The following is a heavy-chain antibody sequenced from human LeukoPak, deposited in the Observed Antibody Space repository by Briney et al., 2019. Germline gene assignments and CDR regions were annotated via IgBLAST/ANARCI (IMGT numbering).Heavy chain of an antibody. Sequence: ASVKVSCKASGYTFTSYGINWVRQALGQGLEWMGWISAYNGNTNYAQNLQGRVTMTTDTSTSTAYMELRSLRSGDTAVYYCARDSGSYSFDYWGQGTLVTVSS. V-gene: IGHV1-18*01. CDR2: ISAYNGNT. CDR3: ARDSGSYSFDY. CDR1: GYTFTSYG. D-gene: IGHD1-26*01. J-gene: IGHJ4*02.